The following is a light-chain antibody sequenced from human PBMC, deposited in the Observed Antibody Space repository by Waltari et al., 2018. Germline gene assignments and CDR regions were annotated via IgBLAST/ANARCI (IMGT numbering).Light chain of an antibody. CDR3: MPGTHWLYT. Sequence: EVVMTQSPLPLPVTLGQPPSISCRPSQSLVHSDGNTYLNWFQLRPGQSPRRLIYKVSNRGSAVPDRFSGSGSGTDVTLKISRVKAEDVGVYYCMPGTHWLYTFGQGTKLEIK. CDR2: KVS. J-gene: IGKJ2*01. V-gene: IGKV2-30*02. CDR1: QSLVHSDGNTY.